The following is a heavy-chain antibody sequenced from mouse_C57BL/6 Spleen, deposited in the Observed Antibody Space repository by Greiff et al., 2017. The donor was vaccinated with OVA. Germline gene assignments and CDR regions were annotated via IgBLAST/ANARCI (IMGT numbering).Heavy chain of an antibody. CDR1: GFTFSNYW. J-gene: IGHJ1*03. V-gene: IGHV6-3*01. CDR3: TALYGNYWYFDV. CDR2: IRLKSDNYAT. D-gene: IGHD2-1*01. Sequence: EVKLVESGGGLVQPGGSMKLSCVASGFTFSNYWMNWVRQSPEKGLEWVAQIRLKSDNYATHYAESVKGRFTISRDDSKSSVYLQMNNLRAEDTGIYYCTALYGNYWYFDVWGTGTTVTVSS.